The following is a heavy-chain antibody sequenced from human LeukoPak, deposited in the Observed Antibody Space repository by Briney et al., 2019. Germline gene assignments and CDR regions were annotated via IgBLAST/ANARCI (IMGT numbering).Heavy chain of an antibody. D-gene: IGHD2-2*01. CDR3: ARQERSVVPAAGGAFDI. CDR1: GGSFSGYY. J-gene: IGHJ3*02. CDR2: INHSGST. V-gene: IGHV4-34*01. Sequence: PSETLSLTCAVYGGSFSGYYWSWIRQPPGKGLEWIGEINHSGSTNYNPSLKSRVTISVDTSKNQFSLKLSSATAADTAVYYCARQERSVVPAAGGAFDIWGQGTMVTVSS.